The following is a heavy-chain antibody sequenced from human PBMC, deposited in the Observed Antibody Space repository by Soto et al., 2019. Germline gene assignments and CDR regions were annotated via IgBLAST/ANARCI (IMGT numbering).Heavy chain of an antibody. CDR1: GFTFSSYG. V-gene: IGHV3-30*18. J-gene: IGHJ4*02. D-gene: IGHD1-26*01. CDR3: AKGHKIVGATYYFDY. CDR2: ISYDGSNK. Sequence: GGSLRLSCAASGFTFSSYGMHWVRQAPGKGLEWVAVISYDGSNKYYADSVKGRFTISRDNSKNTLYLQMNSLRAEDTAVYYCAKGHKIVGATYYFDYWGQGTLVTVSS.